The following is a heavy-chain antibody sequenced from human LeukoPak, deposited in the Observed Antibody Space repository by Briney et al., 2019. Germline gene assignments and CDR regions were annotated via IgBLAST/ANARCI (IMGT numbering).Heavy chain of an antibody. V-gene: IGHV1-69*04. CDR3: AREVIAAAAYAFAI. Sequence: ASVKVSCKASGGTFSSYAISWVRQAPGQGLEWMGRIIPILGIANYAQKFQGRVTITADKSTSTAYMELSSLRSKDTAVYYCAREVIAAAAYAFAIWGQGTMVTVSS. J-gene: IGHJ3*02. CDR2: IIPILGIA. D-gene: IGHD6-13*01. CDR1: GGTFSSYA.